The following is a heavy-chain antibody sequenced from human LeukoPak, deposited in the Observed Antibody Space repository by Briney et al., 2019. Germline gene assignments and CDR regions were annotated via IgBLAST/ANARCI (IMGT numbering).Heavy chain of an antibody. V-gene: IGHV3-30*04. J-gene: IGHJ4*02. CDR1: GFTFSSYV. CDR3: AKGFRIQMDN. Sequence: GRSLRLSCAASGFTFSSYVMHWVRQAPGKGLEWVAVISYDGSNKYYADSVKGRFTISRDNSKNTLYLQMNSLRAEDTAVYYCAKGFRIQMDNWGQGTLVTVSS. CDR2: ISYDGSNK. D-gene: IGHD1-1*01.